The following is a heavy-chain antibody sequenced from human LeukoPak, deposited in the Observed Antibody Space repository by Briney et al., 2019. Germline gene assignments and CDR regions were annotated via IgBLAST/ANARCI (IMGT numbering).Heavy chain of an antibody. CDR1: GGSVSSGSFY. V-gene: IGHV4-61*01. CDR3: ARVVGPDFSGGMDV. Sequence: SETLSLTCTVSGGSVSSGSFYWSWIWQPPGKGLEWIGYIYYSGSTNYNPSLKSRVTISVDTSKNQFSLKLSPVTAAGTAVYYCARVVGPDFSGGMDVWGQGTTVTVSS. CDR2: IYYSGST. D-gene: IGHD3-3*01. J-gene: IGHJ6*02.